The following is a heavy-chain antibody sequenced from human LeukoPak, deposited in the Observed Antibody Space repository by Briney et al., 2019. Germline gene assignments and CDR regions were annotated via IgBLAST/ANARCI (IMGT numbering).Heavy chain of an antibody. CDR3: ARCLMVRNPNWFDP. D-gene: IGHD3-10*01. CDR1: GGSISSGGCY. CDR2: IYYSGST. Sequence: SETLSLTCTASGGSISSGGCYWSWIRQHPGKGLEWIGYIYYSGSTYYNPSLKSRVTISVDTSKNQFSLKLSSVTAADTAVYYCARCLMVRNPNWFDPWGQGTLVTVSS. V-gene: IGHV4-31*03. J-gene: IGHJ5*02.